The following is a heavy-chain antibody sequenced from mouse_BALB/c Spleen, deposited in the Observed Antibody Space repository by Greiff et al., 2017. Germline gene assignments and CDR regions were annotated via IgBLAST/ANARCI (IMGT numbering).Heavy chain of an antibody. V-gene: IGHV7-3*02. CDR3: ARSRYDGYFDY. D-gene: IGHD2-14*01. J-gene: IGHJ2*01. CDR2: IRNKANGYTT. Sequence: EVKVVESGGGLVQPGGSLRLSCATSGFTFTDYYMSWVRQPPGKALEWLGFIRNKANGYTTEYSASVKGRFTISRDNSQSILYLQMNTLRAEDSATYYCARSRYDGYFDYWGQGTTLTVSS. CDR1: GFTFTDYY.